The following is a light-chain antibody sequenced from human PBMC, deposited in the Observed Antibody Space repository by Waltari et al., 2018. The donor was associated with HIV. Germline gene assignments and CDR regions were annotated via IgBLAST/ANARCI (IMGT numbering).Light chain of an antibody. CDR2: AAS. Sequence: IQMTPSPSSLSASVGDSVTITCRASHRVKNHLNWYQQKEGKAPKVLIYAASSLQSGVPSRFSGSGSGTDFTLTINSLQPEDSATYLCQESYNMPYTFGQGTKLEIK. V-gene: IGKV1-39*01. CDR1: HRVKNH. CDR3: QESYNMPYT. J-gene: IGKJ2*01.